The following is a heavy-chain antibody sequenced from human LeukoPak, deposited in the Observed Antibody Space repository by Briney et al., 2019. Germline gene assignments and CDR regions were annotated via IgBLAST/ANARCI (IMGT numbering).Heavy chain of an antibody. Sequence: GASVKVSCKASGYTFTSYGISWVRQAPGQGLEWMGRISAYNGNTNYAQKLQGRVTMTPDTSTSTAYMELRSLRSDDTAVYYCARDDYYDSSGYYYPLDYWGQGTLVTVSS. CDR3: ARDDYYDSSGYYYPLDY. CDR1: GYTFTSYG. CDR2: ISAYNGNT. V-gene: IGHV1-18*01. D-gene: IGHD3-22*01. J-gene: IGHJ4*02.